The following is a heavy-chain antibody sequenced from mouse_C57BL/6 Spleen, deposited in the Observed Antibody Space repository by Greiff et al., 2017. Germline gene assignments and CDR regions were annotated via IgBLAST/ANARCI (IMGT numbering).Heavy chain of an antibody. CDR1: GYTFTDYN. Sequence: EVQLQQSGPELVKPGASVKMSCKASGYTFTDYNMHWVKQSHGKSLEWIGYINPNNGGTSYNQKFKGKATLTVNKSSSTAYMELRSLTSEDSAVYYCASFYDRPWFAYWGQGTLVTVSA. CDR2: INPNNGGT. D-gene: IGHD2-12*01. J-gene: IGHJ3*01. V-gene: IGHV1-22*01. CDR3: ASFYDRPWFAY.